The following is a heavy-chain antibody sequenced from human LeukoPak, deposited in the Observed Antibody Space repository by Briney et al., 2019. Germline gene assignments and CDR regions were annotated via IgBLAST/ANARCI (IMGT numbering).Heavy chain of an antibody. CDR2: LRFDESRK. CDR1: GFTFSSNG. Sequence: PGGSLRLSCAASGFTFSSNGMHWVRQAPGKGLGWVAFLRFDESRKYYADSVKGRFTVSRDTSKNTLYLQINSPTTEDTAIYYCEKGGSDGYNSEYYMDVWGTGTTVTVSS. V-gene: IGHV3-30*02. J-gene: IGHJ6*03. D-gene: IGHD5-24*01. CDR3: EKGGSDGYNSEYYMDV.